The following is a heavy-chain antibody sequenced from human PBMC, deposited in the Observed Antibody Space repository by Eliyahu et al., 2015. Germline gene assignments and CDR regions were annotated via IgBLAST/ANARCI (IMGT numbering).Heavy chain of an antibody. J-gene: IGHJ4*02. CDR3: TTDWEVGATMGY. CDR1: GFXFSNAW. V-gene: IGHV3-15*01. D-gene: IGHD1-26*01. Sequence: EVQLVESGGGLVKPGGSLRLSCAXPGFXFSNAWMSWVRQAPGKGLEWVGRIKSKTDGGTTDYAAPVKGRFTISRDDSKNTLYLQMNSLKTEDTAVYYCTTDWEVGATMGYWGQGTLVTVSS. CDR2: IKSKTDGGTT.